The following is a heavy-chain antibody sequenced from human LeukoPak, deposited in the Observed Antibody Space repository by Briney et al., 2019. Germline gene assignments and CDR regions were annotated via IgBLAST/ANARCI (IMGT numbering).Heavy chain of an antibody. J-gene: IGHJ4*02. CDR2: IYTSGST. V-gene: IGHV4-4*07. Sequence: LETLSLTCTVSGGCISSFYWSWIRQPAGKGLEWTGRIYTSGSTDYNPSLKSRVTMSVDTSKNQFSLKLSSVTAADTAVYYCARGPPPDFDCWGQGTLVTVSS. CDR1: GGCISSFY. CDR3: ARGPPPDFDC.